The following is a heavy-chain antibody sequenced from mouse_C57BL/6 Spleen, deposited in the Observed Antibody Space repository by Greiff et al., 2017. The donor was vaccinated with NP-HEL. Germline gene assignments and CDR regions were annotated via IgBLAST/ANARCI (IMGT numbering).Heavy chain of an antibody. Sequence: QVQLKQPGAELVRPGSSVKLSCKASGYTFTSYWMHWVKQRPIQGLEWIGNIDPSDSETPYNQKFKDKATLTVDKSSSTAYMQLSSLTSEDSAVYYCARIYYGYGDWYFDVWGTGTTVTVSS. CDR3: ARIYYGYGDWYFDV. CDR2: IDPSDSET. V-gene: IGHV1-52*01. J-gene: IGHJ1*03. CDR1: GYTFTSYW. D-gene: IGHD2-2*01.